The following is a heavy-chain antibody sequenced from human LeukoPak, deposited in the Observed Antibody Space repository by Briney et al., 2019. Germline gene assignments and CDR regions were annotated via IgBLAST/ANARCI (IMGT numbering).Heavy chain of an antibody. J-gene: IGHJ4*02. Sequence: SETLSLTCTVPGNSISSGDNYWSWIRQPAGKGLEWIGRIYTSGSTNYNPSLKSRVTISGDTSKNQFSLRLSSVTAADTAVYYCARASYSYDINGWVPFDYWGQGTLVTVSS. CDR1: GNSISSGDNY. V-gene: IGHV4-61*02. D-gene: IGHD3-22*01. CDR2: IYTSGST. CDR3: ARASYSYDINGWVPFDY.